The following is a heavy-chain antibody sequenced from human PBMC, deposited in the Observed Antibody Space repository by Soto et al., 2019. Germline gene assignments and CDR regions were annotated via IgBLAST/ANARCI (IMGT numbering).Heavy chain of an antibody. CDR1: GFTLSRYG. J-gene: IGHJ4*02. Sequence: QVQLVESGGGVVQPGRSLRLSCAASGFTLSRYGMHWVRQAPGKGLEWVAVISYDGSDKYYSDSVRGRFTISRDNSMNTLYLQMNSLRTEDTAVYYCAKSPNFYCSSYHCYKYYFDYWGQGTLVTVSS. V-gene: IGHV3-30*18. CDR2: ISYDGSDK. CDR3: AKSPNFYCSSYHCYKYYFDY. D-gene: IGHD2-2*01.